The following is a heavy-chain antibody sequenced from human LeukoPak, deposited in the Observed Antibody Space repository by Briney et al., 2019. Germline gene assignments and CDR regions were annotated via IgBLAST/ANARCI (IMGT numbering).Heavy chain of an antibody. J-gene: IGHJ4*02. CDR3: ANTLYYDSSGYYWSSGYYFDY. CDR2: ISSSGSTI. Sequence: GGSLRLSCAASGFTFSDYYMSWIRQAPGKGLEWVSYISSSGSTIYYADSVKGRFTISRDNAKNSLYLQMNSLRAEDTAVYYCANTLYYDSSGYYWSSGYYFDYWGQGTLVTVSS. V-gene: IGHV3-11*01. CDR1: GFTFSDYY. D-gene: IGHD3-22*01.